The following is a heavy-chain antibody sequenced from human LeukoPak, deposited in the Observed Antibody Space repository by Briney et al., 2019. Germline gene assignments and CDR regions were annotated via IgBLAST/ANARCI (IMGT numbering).Heavy chain of an antibody. CDR2: IYHSGST. CDR3: AREYSSSWSYFDY. Sequence: PSGTLSLTCAVSGGSISSSNWWSWVRQPPGKGLEWIGEIYHSGSTNYNPSLKSRVTISVDTSKNQFSLKLSSVTAADTAVYYCAREYSSSWSYFDYWGQGTLVTVSS. D-gene: IGHD6-13*01. V-gene: IGHV4-4*02. CDR1: GGSISSSNW. J-gene: IGHJ4*02.